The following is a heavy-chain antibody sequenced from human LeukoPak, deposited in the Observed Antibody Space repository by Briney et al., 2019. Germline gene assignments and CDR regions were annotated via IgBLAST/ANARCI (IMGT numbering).Heavy chain of an antibody. CDR3: ARDTPHYYDSSGYYPVDY. D-gene: IGHD3-22*01. CDR1: AFTFSDYY. V-gene: IGHV3-11*04. CDR2: ISSSGSSI. J-gene: IGHJ4*02. Sequence: GESLRLSCAASAFTFSDYYMSWIRQTPGKGLEWVSYISSSGSSIYYADSVKGRFTISRDNAKNSLYLQMNSLTVEDTAVYYCARDTPHYYDSSGYYPVDYWGQGTLVTVSS.